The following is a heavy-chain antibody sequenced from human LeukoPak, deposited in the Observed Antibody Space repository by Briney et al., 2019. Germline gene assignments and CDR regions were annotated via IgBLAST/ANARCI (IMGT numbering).Heavy chain of an antibody. D-gene: IGHD6-6*01. CDR2: IYTSGGT. CDR1: GDSISSYY. J-gene: IGHJ4*02. Sequence: SETLSLTCTVSGDSISSYYWSWIQQPPGKGLEWIGYIYTSGGTNYIPSLKGRVTISIDTSKNQFSLKLSSVTAADSAVYYCARLTRLSTSPDRYYLDYWGQGTLVTVSS. CDR3: ARLTRLSTSPDRYYLDY. V-gene: IGHV4-4*09.